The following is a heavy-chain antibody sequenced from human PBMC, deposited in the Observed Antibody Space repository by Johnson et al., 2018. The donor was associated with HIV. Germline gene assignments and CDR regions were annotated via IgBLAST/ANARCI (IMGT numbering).Heavy chain of an antibody. CDR1: GFTFSSYW. CDR3: AKVRRGSSWYIAFDI. Sequence: MLLVESGGGVVQPGRSLRLSCAASGFTFSSYWMHWVRQAPGKGLVWVSRINSDGSSTSYADSVKGRFTISRDNAKNTLYLQMNSLRAEDTAVYYCAKVRRGSSWYIAFDIWGQGTMVTVSS. D-gene: IGHD6-13*01. CDR2: INSDGSST. V-gene: IGHV3-74*02. J-gene: IGHJ3*02.